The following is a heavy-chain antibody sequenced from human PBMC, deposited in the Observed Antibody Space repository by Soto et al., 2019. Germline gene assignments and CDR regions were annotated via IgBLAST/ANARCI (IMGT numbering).Heavy chain of an antibody. J-gene: IGHJ4*02. CDR2: ISASSTST. Sequence: EVQLLESGGGLVQPGGSLRLSCAASGFSFSSSAMTWARQAPGKGLEWVSFISASSTSTYYADSVQGRFTISRDNSKNTLYLQTSSLRAEDTALYYCVKFGAPRYFDYWGQGTPVTVSS. CDR1: GFSFSSSA. V-gene: IGHV3-23*01. CDR3: VKFGAPRYFDY. D-gene: IGHD3-16*01.